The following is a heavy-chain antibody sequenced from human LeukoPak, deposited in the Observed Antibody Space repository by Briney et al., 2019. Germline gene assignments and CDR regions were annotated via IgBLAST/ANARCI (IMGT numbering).Heavy chain of an antibody. CDR3: ARATDNFDY. Sequence: KPSETLSLTCAVYGGSFNGYYWSWIRQPPGKGLEWIGEINHSGSTNYNPSLKSRVTISVDTSKNQFSLKLSSVTAADTAVYYCARATDNFDYWGQGTLVTVSS. CDR1: GGSFNGYY. V-gene: IGHV4-34*01. CDR2: INHSGST. J-gene: IGHJ4*02. D-gene: IGHD4-17*01.